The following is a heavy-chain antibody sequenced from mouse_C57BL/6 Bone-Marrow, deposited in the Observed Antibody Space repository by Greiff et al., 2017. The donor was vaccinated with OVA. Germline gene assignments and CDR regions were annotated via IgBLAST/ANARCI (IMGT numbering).Heavy chain of an antibody. Sequence: EVMLVESGGGLVQPGGSMKLSCVASGFTFSNYWMNWVRQSPEKGLEWVAQIRLKSDNYATHYAESVKGRFTISRDDSKSSVYLQMNNLRAEDTGIYYCTEGGTEGFAYWGQGTLVTVSA. CDR2: IRLKSDNYAT. J-gene: IGHJ3*01. D-gene: IGHD4-1*01. CDR3: TEGGTEGFAY. CDR1: GFTFSNYW. V-gene: IGHV6-3*01.